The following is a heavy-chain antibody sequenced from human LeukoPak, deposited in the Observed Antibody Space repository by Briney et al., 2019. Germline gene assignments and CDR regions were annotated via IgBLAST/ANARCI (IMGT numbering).Heavy chain of an antibody. CDR1: GFTFSSYA. D-gene: IGHD5-18*01. V-gene: IGHV3-23*01. J-gene: IGHJ4*02. Sequence: GGSLRLSCAASGFTFSSYAMSWVRQAPGKGLEWVSAISGSGGSTYYADSVKGRFTTSRDNAKNSLYLQVNSLGDEDTAVYYCARDLYSYGRFDYWGQGTLVTISS. CDR3: ARDLYSYGRFDY. CDR2: ISGSGGST.